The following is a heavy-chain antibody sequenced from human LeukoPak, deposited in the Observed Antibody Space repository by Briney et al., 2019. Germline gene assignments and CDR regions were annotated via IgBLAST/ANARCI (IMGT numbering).Heavy chain of an antibody. CDR1: GGSISSYF. D-gene: IGHD5-18*01. Sequence: SETLSLTCTVSGGSISSYFWSWIRQPPGKGLEWIGYIFYNGSTNYNPSLKSRVTISVDTSKNQFSLKLSSVTAADTAVYYCARDMDTALDPSTFDYWGQGTLVTVSS. J-gene: IGHJ4*02. CDR3: ARDMDTALDPSTFDY. CDR2: IFYNGST. V-gene: IGHV4-59*01.